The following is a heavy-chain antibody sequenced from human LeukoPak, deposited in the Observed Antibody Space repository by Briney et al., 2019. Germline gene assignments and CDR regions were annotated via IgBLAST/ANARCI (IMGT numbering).Heavy chain of an antibody. CDR2: IYYSGST. Sequence: SETLSLTCTVSGGSISSSSYYWGWIRQPPGKGLEWIGSIYYSGSTYYNPSLKSRVTISVDTSKNQFSLKLSSVTAADTAVYYCARVLDSSGWSRRRAVRFDPWGQGTLVTVSS. D-gene: IGHD6-19*01. CDR1: GGSISSSSYY. CDR3: ARVLDSSGWSRRRAVRFDP. V-gene: IGHV4-39*01. J-gene: IGHJ5*02.